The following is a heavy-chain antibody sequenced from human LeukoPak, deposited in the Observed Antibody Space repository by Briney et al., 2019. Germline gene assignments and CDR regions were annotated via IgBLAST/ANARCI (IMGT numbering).Heavy chain of an antibody. J-gene: IGHJ6*02. CDR2: IRSKTNNYAT. CDR1: GFIFSGSA. D-gene: IGHD2-15*01. V-gene: IGHV3-73*01. Sequence: PGGSLRLSCVASGFIFSGSAMYWVRQASGKGLEWLGRIRSKTNNYATAYGASVKGRFTFSREDSKNTAYLQMDSLNTEDTAVYYCARLDGRCSGGSCPPLNGMDVWGQGTTVTVSS. CDR3: ARLDGRCSGGSCPPLNGMDV.